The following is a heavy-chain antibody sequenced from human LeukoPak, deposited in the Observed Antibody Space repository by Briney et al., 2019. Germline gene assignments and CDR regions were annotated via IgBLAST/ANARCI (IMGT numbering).Heavy chain of an antibody. Sequence: GGSLRHSCAASGFTFSSYGMHWVRQAPGKGLEWVAFIRYDGSNKYYADSVKGRFTISRDNSKNTLYLQMNSLRAEDTAVYYCAKERDTAMVTIDYWGQGTLVTGSS. CDR2: IRYDGSNK. J-gene: IGHJ4*02. CDR1: GFTFSSYG. CDR3: AKERDTAMVTIDY. V-gene: IGHV3-30*02. D-gene: IGHD5-18*01.